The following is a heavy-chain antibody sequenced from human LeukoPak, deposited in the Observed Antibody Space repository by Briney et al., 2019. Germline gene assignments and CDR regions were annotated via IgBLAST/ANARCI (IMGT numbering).Heavy chain of an antibody. CDR1: GFTVSSTY. D-gene: IGHD3-22*01. CDR3: ARDATGVISS. CDR2: IDSGGST. Sequence: GGSLRLSCAAAGFTVSSTYMNWVRQAPGKGLEWVSVIDSGGSTYYADSVKGRFTISRDNSKNTLYRQMNSLRAEDTAVYYCARDATGVISSWGQGTLVTVSS. V-gene: IGHV3-66*01. J-gene: IGHJ4*02.